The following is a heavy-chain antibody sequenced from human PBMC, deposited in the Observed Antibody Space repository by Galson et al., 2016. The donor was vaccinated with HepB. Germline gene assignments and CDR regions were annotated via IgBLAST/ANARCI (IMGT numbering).Heavy chain of an antibody. CDR2: ISGSGGST. Sequence: SLRLSCAASGFTFSSYAMSWVRQAPGKGLEWVSAISGSGGSTYYADSVKGRFTISRDNSKNTLYLQMNSLRAEDTAVYYCAKAGYYESYYYYMDVWGKGTTVTVSS. V-gene: IGHV3-23*01. J-gene: IGHJ6*03. CDR3: AKAGYYESYYYYMDV. CDR1: GFTFSSYA. D-gene: IGHD3-22*01.